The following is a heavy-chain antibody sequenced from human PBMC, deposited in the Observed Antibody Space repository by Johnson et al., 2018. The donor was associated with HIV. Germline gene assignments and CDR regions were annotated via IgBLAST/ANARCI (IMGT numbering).Heavy chain of an antibody. V-gene: IGHV3-30*02. Sequence: VQLLESGGGVVRPGGSLRLSCAASGFTFNDYGMSWVRQAPGKGLECVAFIRYDGSNRYYADSVKGRFTISRDNSKNTLYLQMNRLRAEDTAVYYCAKCADSSGYPVLTDAFDIWGQGTMVTVSS. D-gene: IGHD3-22*01. CDR1: GFTFNDYG. CDR3: AKCADSSGYPVLTDAFDI. CDR2: IRYDGSNR. J-gene: IGHJ3*02.